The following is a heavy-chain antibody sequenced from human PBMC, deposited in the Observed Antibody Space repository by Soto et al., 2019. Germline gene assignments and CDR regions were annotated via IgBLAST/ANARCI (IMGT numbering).Heavy chain of an antibody. CDR1: GYTLTELS. V-gene: IGHV1-24*01. D-gene: IGHD1-1*01. J-gene: IGHJ4*02. CDR2: FDPEDGET. Sequence: ASVKVSCKVSGYTLTELSMHWVRQAPGKGLEWMGGFDPEDGETIYAQKLQGRVTMTTDTSTSTAYMELRSLRSDDTAVYYCARDLDDDIDYWGQGTLVTVSS. CDR3: ARDLDDDIDY.